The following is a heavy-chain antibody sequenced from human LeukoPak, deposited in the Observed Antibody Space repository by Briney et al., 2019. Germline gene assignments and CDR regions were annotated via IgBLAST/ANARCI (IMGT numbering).Heavy chain of an antibody. Sequence: GGSLRLSCAASGFTFSSYAMSWVRQAPGKGLGWVSAISGSGGSTYYADSVKGRFTISRDNSKSTVFLQMNSLRAEDTALYYCARDKGTHPYNWFDPWGQGTLVTASS. CDR3: ARDKGTHPYNWFDP. V-gene: IGHV3-23*01. J-gene: IGHJ5*02. CDR1: GFTFSSYA. CDR2: ISGSGGST.